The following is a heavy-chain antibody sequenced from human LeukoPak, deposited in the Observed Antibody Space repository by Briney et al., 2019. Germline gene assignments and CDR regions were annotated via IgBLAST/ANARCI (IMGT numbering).Heavy chain of an antibody. V-gene: IGHV4-4*07. CDR1: GGSISGYF. Sequence: PSETLSLTCTVSGGSISGYFWSWIRQPAGKGLEWIGRIYSSGSNNYNPSLKSRGTMSLDTSKNHLSLNLSSVTAADTAVYYCAREPTSGREPTSGRPLDYWGQGTLVTVSS. D-gene: IGHD5-12*01. J-gene: IGHJ4*02. CDR2: IYSSGSN. CDR3: AREPTSGREPTSGRPLDY.